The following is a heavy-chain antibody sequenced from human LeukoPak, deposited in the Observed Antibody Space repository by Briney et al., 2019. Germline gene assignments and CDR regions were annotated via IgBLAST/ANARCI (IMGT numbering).Heavy chain of an antibody. V-gene: IGHV4-34*01. D-gene: IGHD6-6*01. J-gene: IGHJ6*03. Sequence: SETLSLTCAISGESFSDYYWSWIRQPPGKGLEWIGEINHSGSTNYTPSLKTRVTISVDTSKNQFSLKVSSVTAADTAVYYCARLYEYSRNYYYYYYMDVWGKGTTVTVSS. CDR2: INHSGST. CDR1: GESFSDYY. CDR3: ARLYEYSRNYYYYYYMDV.